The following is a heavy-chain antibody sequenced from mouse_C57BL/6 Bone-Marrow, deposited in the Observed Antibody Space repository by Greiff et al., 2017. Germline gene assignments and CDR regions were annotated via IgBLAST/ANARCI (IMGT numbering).Heavy chain of an antibody. J-gene: IGHJ2*01. CDR2: INSDGSST. Sequence: EVKLMESEGGLVQPGSSMKLSCTASGFTFSDYYMAWVRQVPEKGLEWVANINSDGSSTYYLDSLKSRFIISRDNAKNILYLQLSSLESENTTTYYCAREHSYLDYWGQGTTVTVSS. V-gene: IGHV5-16*01. CDR3: AREHSYLDY. CDR1: GFTFSDYY.